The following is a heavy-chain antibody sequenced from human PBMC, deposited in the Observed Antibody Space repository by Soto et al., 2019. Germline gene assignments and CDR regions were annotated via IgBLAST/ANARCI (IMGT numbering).Heavy chain of an antibody. CDR3: AREGDGSRWFNYFDY. CDR2: MSSGGSTI. Sequence: EMQLVESGGGLVQPGGSLRLACAASGFTFSRDSMNWVRQAPGKGLEWVSYMSSGGSTIYYADSVKGRFTISRDNAKNSLYLQMNSLRAEDKAVYYCAREGDGSRWFNYFDYWGQGTQVTVSS. V-gene: IGHV3-48*01. J-gene: IGHJ4*02. CDR1: GFTFSRDS. D-gene: IGHD6-13*01.